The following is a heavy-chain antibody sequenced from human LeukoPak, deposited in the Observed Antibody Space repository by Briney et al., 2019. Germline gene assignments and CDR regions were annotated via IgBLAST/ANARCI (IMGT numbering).Heavy chain of an antibody. J-gene: IGHJ5*02. V-gene: IGHV7-4-1*02. Sequence: ASVKVSCKASGYTFTGYYMHWVRQAPGQGLEWMGWIDTNTGNPTYAQGFTGRFVFSLDTSVSTAYLQISSLKAEDTAVYYCARRDDFWSGFASWFDPWGQGTLVTVSS. CDR2: IDTNTGNP. CDR1: GYTFTGYY. D-gene: IGHD3-3*01. CDR3: ARRDDFWSGFASWFDP.